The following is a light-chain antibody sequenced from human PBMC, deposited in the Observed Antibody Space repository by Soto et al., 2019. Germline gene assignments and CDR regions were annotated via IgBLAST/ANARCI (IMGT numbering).Light chain of an antibody. CDR3: QNYNSVPVT. Sequence: DIQMTQSPSSLSASVGDRVTITCRASQDISNYLAWYQQKPGKVPKLLIYAASTLQSGVPSRFSGSGSGTDFTLTISSLQPEDVATYYCQNYNSVPVTFGPGTKVDIK. J-gene: IGKJ3*01. CDR1: QDISNY. CDR2: AAS. V-gene: IGKV1-27*01.